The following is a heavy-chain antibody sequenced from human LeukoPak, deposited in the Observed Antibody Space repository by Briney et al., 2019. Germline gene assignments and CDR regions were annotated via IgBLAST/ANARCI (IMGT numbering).Heavy chain of an antibody. J-gene: IGHJ4*02. D-gene: IGHD3-9*01. CDR1: GYTFTSYY. V-gene: IGHV1-2*02. CDR2: INPNSGGT. Sequence: ASVKVSCKASGYTFTSYYMHWVRQAPGQGLEWMGWINPNSGGTNYAQKFQGRVTMTRDTSISTAYMELSRLRSDDTAVYYCARFPDILTGYSDWGQGTLVTVSS. CDR3: ARFPDILTGYSD.